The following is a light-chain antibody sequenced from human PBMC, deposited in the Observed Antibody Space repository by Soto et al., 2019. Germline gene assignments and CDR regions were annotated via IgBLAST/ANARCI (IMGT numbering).Light chain of an antibody. V-gene: IGLV2-8*01. J-gene: IGLJ2*01. CDR1: RSDVGGYNY. Sequence: QSALTQPPSASGSPGQSVTISCTGTRSDVGGYNYVSWYQQHPGKAPKLMIYEVTKRPSGVPDRFSGSKSGSTASLTVSGLQTEDEADYYCSSYAGGNNVVFGGGTKLTVL. CDR2: EVT. CDR3: SSYAGGNNVV.